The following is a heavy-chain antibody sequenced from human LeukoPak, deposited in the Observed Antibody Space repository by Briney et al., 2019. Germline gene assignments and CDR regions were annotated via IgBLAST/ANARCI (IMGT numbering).Heavy chain of an antibody. V-gene: IGHV4-59*08. Sequence: SETLSLTCTVSGGSISSYYWSWIRQPPGKGLEWIGYIYYRGSTNYNPSLKSRVTISVDTSKNQFSLKLSSVTAADTAGYYCARLSLDYYGSGSYSFDYWGQGTLVTVSS. CDR3: ARLSLDYYGSGSYSFDY. CDR1: GGSISSYY. D-gene: IGHD3-10*01. CDR2: IYYRGST. J-gene: IGHJ4*02.